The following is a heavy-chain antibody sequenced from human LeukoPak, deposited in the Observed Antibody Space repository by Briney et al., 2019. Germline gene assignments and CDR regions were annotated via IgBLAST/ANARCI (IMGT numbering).Heavy chain of an antibody. D-gene: IGHD2-15*01. CDR3: ARDCSGGSCSGLS. CDR2: ISPNSGGT. J-gene: IGHJ5*02. V-gene: IGHV1-2*04. Sequence: ASVKVSCKASGYTFSDYYMHWVRQAPGQGLEWMGWISPNSGGTNYAQKFQGWVAMTRDTSISTAYLELISLRSDATAMYYCARDCSGGSCSGLSWGQGTLVTVSS. CDR1: GYTFSDYY.